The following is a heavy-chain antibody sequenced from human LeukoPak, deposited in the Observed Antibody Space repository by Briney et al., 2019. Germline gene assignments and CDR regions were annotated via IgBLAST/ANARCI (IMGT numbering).Heavy chain of an antibody. V-gene: IGHV3-23*01. CDR1: GFTFSSYG. CDR2: ISGSGDNT. Sequence: PGGSLRLSCAASGFTFSSYGMSWLRQAPGKGLEWVSGISGSGDNTYYADSVKGRFTISRDNSKNTLYVQVNSLGTEDTAAYYCAKGSYYDSSGSFYFDYWGQGTLVTVSS. D-gene: IGHD3-22*01. CDR3: AKGSYYDSSGSFYFDY. J-gene: IGHJ4*02.